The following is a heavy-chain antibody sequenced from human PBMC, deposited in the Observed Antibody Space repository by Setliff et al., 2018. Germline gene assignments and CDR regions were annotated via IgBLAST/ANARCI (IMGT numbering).Heavy chain of an antibody. CDR2: IDPSGNT. Sequence: PSETLSLTCTVSGGSISSGSNYWSLIRQPAGRGLEWIGHIDPSGNTNYHPSLKSRVTISGDTSKNQFSLKLTSVTAADTAVYFCARSLGSGSYYNSRPFYSDYWGQGTLVTVSS. CDR1: GGSISSGSNY. D-gene: IGHD3-10*01. CDR3: ARSLGSGSYYNSRPFYSDY. V-gene: IGHV4-61*09. J-gene: IGHJ4*02.